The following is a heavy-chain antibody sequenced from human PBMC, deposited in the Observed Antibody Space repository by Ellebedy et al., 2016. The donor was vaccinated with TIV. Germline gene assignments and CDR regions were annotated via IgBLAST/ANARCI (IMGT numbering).Heavy chain of an antibody. J-gene: IGHJ4*02. V-gene: IGHV3-66*01. Sequence: PGGSLRLSCAASGFTVSSNYMTWVRQAPGKGLEWVSIIYSGGSTYYADSVKDRFTISRDNSKNTLYLQMNSLRGEDTAVYYCARGRGGNTGTDYFDYWGQGTLVTVSS. D-gene: IGHD1-26*01. CDR3: ARGRGGNTGTDYFDY. CDR1: GFTVSSNY. CDR2: IYSGGST.